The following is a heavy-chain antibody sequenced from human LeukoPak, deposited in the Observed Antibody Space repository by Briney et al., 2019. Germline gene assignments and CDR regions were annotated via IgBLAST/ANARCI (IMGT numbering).Heavy chain of an antibody. Sequence: GRSLRLSCAASGFTFSSYSMNWVRQAPGKGLEWVSSISSRSSYIYYADSVKDGFTISRDNAKNSLYVQMNRQRAEDTAVYYCARDLTLVYCSSTSCLSPYYYYGMDVWGQGTTVTVSS. CDR1: GFTFSSYS. V-gene: IGHV3-21*01. D-gene: IGHD2-2*01. J-gene: IGHJ6*02. CDR3: ARDLTLVYCSSTSCLSPYYYYGMDV. CDR2: ISSRSSYI.